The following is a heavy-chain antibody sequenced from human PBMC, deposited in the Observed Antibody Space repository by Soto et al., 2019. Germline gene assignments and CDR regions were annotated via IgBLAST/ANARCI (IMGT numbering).Heavy chain of an antibody. J-gene: IGHJ6*02. CDR1: GFTFNYAW. CDR3: TTDRMDI. Sequence: EVQLVESGGGLVKSGGSLRLSCAASGFTFNYAWMTWVRQAPGKGLEWVGRIKSKTDGGTTDYAAPVKGRFTISRDDSSNTLYLKMNSLKTEDTAMYYCTTDRMDIGGQGTTVTVSS. V-gene: IGHV3-15*01. CDR2: IKSKTDGGTT.